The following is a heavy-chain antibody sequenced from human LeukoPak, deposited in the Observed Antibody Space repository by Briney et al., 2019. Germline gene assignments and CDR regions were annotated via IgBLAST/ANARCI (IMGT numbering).Heavy chain of an antibody. J-gene: IGHJ4*02. CDR1: GFTFSSYG. D-gene: IGHD3-22*01. Sequence: GGSLRLSCAASGFTFSSYGMHWVRQAPGEGLEWVAVIWYDGSNKYYADSVKGRFTISRDNSKNTLYLQMNSLRAEDTAVYYCARGSGYYLGYWGQGTLVTVSS. CDR3: ARGSGYYLGY. CDR2: IWYDGSNK. V-gene: IGHV3-33*01.